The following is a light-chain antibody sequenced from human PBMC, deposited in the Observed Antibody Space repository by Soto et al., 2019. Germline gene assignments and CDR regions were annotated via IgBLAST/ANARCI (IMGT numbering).Light chain of an antibody. Sequence: EIVLTQSPGTLSLSPGERATLSCRASHSVSSYLAWYQQKPGQAPRLLIYDASNRATDIPARFSGSGPGTDFTLTIRSLESEDSAVYYCQHRTNWPLTFGGGTKVEIK. CDR1: HSVSSY. J-gene: IGKJ4*01. CDR2: DAS. CDR3: QHRTNWPLT. V-gene: IGKV3-11*01.